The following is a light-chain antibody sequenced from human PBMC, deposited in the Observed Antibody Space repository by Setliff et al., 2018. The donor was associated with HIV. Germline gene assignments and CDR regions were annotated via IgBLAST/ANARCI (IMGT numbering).Light chain of an antibody. J-gene: IGLJ1*01. CDR3: CSYAGSSTYV. CDR2: EVS. CDR1: SSDVGSYNV. Sequence: SVLAQPASVSGSPGQSITISCTGTSSDVGSYNVVSWYQQHPGKAPKLMIYEVSERPSGVSNRFSGPKSGSTASLTISGLQAEDEADYYCCSYAGSSTYVFGTGTKVTVL. V-gene: IGLV2-23*02.